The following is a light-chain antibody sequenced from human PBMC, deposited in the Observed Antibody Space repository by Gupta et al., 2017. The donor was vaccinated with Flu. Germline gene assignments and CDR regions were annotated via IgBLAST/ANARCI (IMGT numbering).Light chain of an antibody. V-gene: IGKV1-9*01. CDR3: QQLNSYPWT. CDR1: QGISSY. J-gene: IGKJ1*01. CDR2: AAS. Sequence: DTQLTQSPSFLSASVGDRVTITCLASQGISSYLAWYQQKPGKAPKLLIYAASTLQSGVPSRFSGSGSGTEFTLTISSLQPEDFATYYCQQLNSYPWTFGQGTKVEIK.